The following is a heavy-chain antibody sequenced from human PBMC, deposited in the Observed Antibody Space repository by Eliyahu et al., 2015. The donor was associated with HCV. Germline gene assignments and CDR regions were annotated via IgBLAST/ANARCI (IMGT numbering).Heavy chain of an antibody. Sequence: QVQLVQSGAEVKKPGSSVKVSCEASGGSFSGNTFNWVRQAPGQGLEWMGGIIPIFGTANYAQRFQGRVTISADENTSTVYLELSSLRSEDTAVYFCASESGNSDYDLRWGQGTLVTVSS. CDR2: IIPIFGTA. V-gene: IGHV1-69*01. CDR1: GGSFSGNT. CDR3: ASESGNSDYDLR. J-gene: IGHJ4*02. D-gene: IGHD5-12*01.